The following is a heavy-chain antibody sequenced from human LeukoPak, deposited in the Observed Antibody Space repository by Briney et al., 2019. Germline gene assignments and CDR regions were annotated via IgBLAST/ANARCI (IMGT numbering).Heavy chain of an antibody. CDR2: ISSSSSYI. D-gene: IGHD3-9*01. CDR1: GFTFSSYS. Sequence: GGSLRLSCAASGFTFSSYSMNWVRQAPGKGLEWVSSISSSSSYIYYADSVEGRFTISRDNAKNSLYLQMNSLRAEDTAVYYCARSLLRYFEGDYWGQGTLVTVSS. V-gene: IGHV3-21*01. J-gene: IGHJ4*02. CDR3: ARSLLRYFEGDY.